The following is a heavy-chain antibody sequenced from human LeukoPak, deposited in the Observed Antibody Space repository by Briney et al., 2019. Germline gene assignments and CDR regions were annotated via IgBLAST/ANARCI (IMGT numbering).Heavy chain of an antibody. CDR1: GYTFTSYG. CDR2: ISAYNGNT. D-gene: IGHD3-22*01. V-gene: IGHV1-18*01. Sequence: ASVKVSCKASGYTFTSYGISWVRQAPGQGLEWMGWISAYNGNTNYAQKLQGRVTMTTDTSTSTAYMGLRSLRSDDTAVYYCARVHDSSGYIPYDYWGQGTLVTVSS. J-gene: IGHJ4*02. CDR3: ARVHDSSGYIPYDY.